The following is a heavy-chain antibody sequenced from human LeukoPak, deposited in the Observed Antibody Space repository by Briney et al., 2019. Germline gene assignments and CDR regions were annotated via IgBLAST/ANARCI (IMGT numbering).Heavy chain of an antibody. J-gene: IGHJ4*02. D-gene: IGHD3-10*01. CDR3: ARSMTGSGSYYPHFDY. CDR2: TKQDGNEK. Sequence: GGSLRLSCAASGFTFNSYWMSWVRQAPGKGLEWVANTKQDGNEKYYVDSVAGRFTISRDNAKNSLYLQMNSLRAEDTAVYYCARSMTGSGSYYPHFDYWGQGTLVTVSS. CDR1: GFTFNSYW. V-gene: IGHV3-7*04.